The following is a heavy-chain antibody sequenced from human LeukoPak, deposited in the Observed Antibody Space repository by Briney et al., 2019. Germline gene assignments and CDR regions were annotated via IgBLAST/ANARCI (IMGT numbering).Heavy chain of an antibody. CDR3: ARGNNGSYGSGSYYLYYFDY. D-gene: IGHD3-10*01. CDR1: GGSISSYY. Sequence: SETLSLTCTVPGGSISSYYWSWIRQPPGKGLEWIGYIYYSGSTNYNPSLKSRVTISVDTSKNQFSLKLSSVTAADTAVYYCARGNNGSYGSGSYYLYYFDYWGQGTLVTVSS. V-gene: IGHV4-59*01. J-gene: IGHJ4*02. CDR2: IYYSGST.